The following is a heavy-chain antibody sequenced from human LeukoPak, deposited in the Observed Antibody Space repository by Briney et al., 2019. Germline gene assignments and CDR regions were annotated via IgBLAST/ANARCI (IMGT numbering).Heavy chain of an antibody. D-gene: IGHD6-13*01. J-gene: IGHJ4*02. Sequence: AETLSLTCTVSGGSISSSYWSWIRQPPGKGLEWIGYIYYRVSNNYNPSLKSRVTFSVDTSKNQFSLKLSSVTAADTAVYYCAREVGIAAAGNFDYWGQGTLVTVSS. CDR2: IYYRVSN. CDR1: GGSISSSY. CDR3: AREVGIAAAGNFDY. V-gene: IGHV4-59*01.